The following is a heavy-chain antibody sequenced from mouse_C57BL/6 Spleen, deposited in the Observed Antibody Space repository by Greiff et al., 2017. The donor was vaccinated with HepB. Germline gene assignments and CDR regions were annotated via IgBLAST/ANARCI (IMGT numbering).Heavy chain of an antibody. CDR1: GYTFTSYW. V-gene: IGHV1-74*01. J-gene: IGHJ4*01. Sequence: VKLQQPGAELVKPGASVKVSCKASGYTFTSYWMHWVKQRPGQGLEWIGRIHPSDSDTNYNQKFKGKATLTVDKSSSTAYMQLSSLTSEDSAVYYCAMEDRPYYAMDYWGQGTSVTVSS. CDR3: AMEDRPYYAMDY. CDR2: IHPSDSDT.